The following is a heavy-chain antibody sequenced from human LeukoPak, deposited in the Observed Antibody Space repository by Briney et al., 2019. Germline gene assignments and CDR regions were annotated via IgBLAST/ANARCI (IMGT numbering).Heavy chain of an antibody. Sequence: GGSLRLSCAASGFKFTSYGMHWVRQAPGKGLEWVAFIRYDGINEYYADSVKGRFTVSRDNSKNTLYLQMNSLRAEDTAVYYCAKLTMPWDFDYWGQGTLVTVSS. V-gene: IGHV3-30*02. J-gene: IGHJ4*02. D-gene: IGHD2-2*01. CDR2: IRYDGINE. CDR3: AKLTMPWDFDY. CDR1: GFKFTSYG.